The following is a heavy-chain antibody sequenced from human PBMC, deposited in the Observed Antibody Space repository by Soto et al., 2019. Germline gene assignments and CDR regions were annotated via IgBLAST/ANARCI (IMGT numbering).Heavy chain of an antibody. Sequence: EVQLLESGGGLVQPGGSLRLSCAASGFTFSNYAMRWVRQAPVKGLEWVSAISGSGGSTYYADSVKGRFTISRDNSKNTLYLQMNSLRAEDTAVYYCARRGSGSYYDCWGQGTLVTVSS. J-gene: IGHJ4*02. CDR1: GFTFSNYA. CDR2: ISGSGGST. V-gene: IGHV3-23*01. CDR3: ARRGSGSYYDC. D-gene: IGHD1-26*01.